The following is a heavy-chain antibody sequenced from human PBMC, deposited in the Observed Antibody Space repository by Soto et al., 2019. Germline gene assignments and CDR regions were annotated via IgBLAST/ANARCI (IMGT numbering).Heavy chain of an antibody. V-gene: IGHV1-69*13. J-gene: IGHJ6*02. CDR1: GGSFSSYA. CDR3: ARPPGITHEYSYGMDV. CDR2: IIPLFGSA. Sequence: SVKVSCKSSGGSFSSYAISWLRQAPGQGLEWMGGIIPLFGSANYAQKFQGRVTITADESTSTAYMELSSLRSEDTAVYYCARPPGITHEYSYGMDVWGQGTTVTVSS. D-gene: IGHD1-7*01.